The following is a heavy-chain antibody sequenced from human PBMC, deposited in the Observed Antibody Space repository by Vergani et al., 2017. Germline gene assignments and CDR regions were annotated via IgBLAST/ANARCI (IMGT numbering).Heavy chain of an antibody. D-gene: IGHD2-15*01. J-gene: IGHJ4*02. CDR1: GFTFSSYW. CDR3: ARERKGYCSGGSCYSGAV. CDR2: IKQDGSEK. V-gene: IGHV3-7*01. Sequence: EVQLVESGGGLVQPGGSLRLSCAASGFTFSSYWMSWVRQAPGKGLEWVANIKQDGSEKYYVDSVKGRFTISRDNAKNSLYLQMNSLRAEDTAVYYCARERKGYCSGGSCYSGAVWGQGTLVTVSS.